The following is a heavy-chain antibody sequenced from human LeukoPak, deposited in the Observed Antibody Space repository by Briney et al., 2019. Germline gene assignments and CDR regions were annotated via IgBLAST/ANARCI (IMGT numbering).Heavy chain of an antibody. V-gene: IGHV3-66*01. CDR1: GLTVSSNC. Sequence: PGGSLRLSCAASGLTVSSNCMSWVRQAPGKGLEWVSVIYSGGYTYYADSVRGRFTISRDNSKNTLYLQMNSLRAEDTAVYYCARAGITVTGAFDYWGQGTLVTVSS. CDR3: ARAGITVTGAFDY. D-gene: IGHD4-17*01. J-gene: IGHJ4*02. CDR2: IYSGGYT.